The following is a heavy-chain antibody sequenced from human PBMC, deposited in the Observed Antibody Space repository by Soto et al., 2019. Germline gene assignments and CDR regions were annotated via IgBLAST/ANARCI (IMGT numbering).Heavy chain of an antibody. CDR1: GITFSSYA. J-gene: IGHJ4*02. D-gene: IGHD4-17*01. V-gene: IGHV3-23*01. CDR2: ISGSGEST. CDR3: AKSVMFFYGDYLDY. Sequence: EVQLLESGGGLVQPGGSLRLSCAASGITFSSYAMSWVRQAPGKGLEWVSGISGSGESTDYADSVKGRFTISRDNSYNVLYLQMHSLRAEDTAVYYCAKSVMFFYGDYLDYWGQGTLVTVSS.